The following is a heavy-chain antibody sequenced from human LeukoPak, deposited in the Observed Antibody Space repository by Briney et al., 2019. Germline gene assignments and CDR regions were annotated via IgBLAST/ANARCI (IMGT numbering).Heavy chain of an antibody. D-gene: IGHD1-7*01. J-gene: IGHJ4*02. CDR3: AREDWNYGQFDY. CDR2: INPNSGGT. Sequence: ASVKVSCKASGYTFTGYYMHWVRQAHGQGLEWMGWINPNSGGTNYAQKFQGRVTMTRDTSISTAYMELSRLRSDDTAVYYCAREDWNYGQFDYWGQGTLVTVSS. V-gene: IGHV1-2*02. CDR1: GYTFTGYY.